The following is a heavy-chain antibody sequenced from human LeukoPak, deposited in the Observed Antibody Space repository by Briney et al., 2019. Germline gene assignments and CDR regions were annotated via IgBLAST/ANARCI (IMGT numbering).Heavy chain of an antibody. D-gene: IGHD1-26*01. V-gene: IGHV3-11*01. J-gene: IGHJ4*02. CDR3: AREISGERTYYFDY. Sequence: PGGSLRLSCAASGFTFSDYYMSWIRQASGKGLEWVSYISSSGSTIYYADSVKGRFTISRDNAKNSLYLQMNSLRAEDTAVYYCAREISGERTYYFDYWGQGTLVTVSS. CDR1: GFTFSDYY. CDR2: ISSSGSTI.